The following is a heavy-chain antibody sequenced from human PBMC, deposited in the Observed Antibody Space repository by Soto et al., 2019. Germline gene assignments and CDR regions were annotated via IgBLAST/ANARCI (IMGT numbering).Heavy chain of an antibody. CDR2: IFSNDEK. Sequence: SGPTLVNPTETLTLTCTVSGLSLSNARMGVSWIRQPPGKAREWLAHIFSNDEKSYSTSLKSRLTISKDTSKSQVVLTMTNMDPVDTATYYCARIVDPRLDYDILTGYGFDPWGQGTLVTVSS. CDR1: GLSLSNARMG. J-gene: IGHJ5*02. CDR3: ARIVDPRLDYDILTGYGFDP. V-gene: IGHV2-26*01. D-gene: IGHD3-9*01.